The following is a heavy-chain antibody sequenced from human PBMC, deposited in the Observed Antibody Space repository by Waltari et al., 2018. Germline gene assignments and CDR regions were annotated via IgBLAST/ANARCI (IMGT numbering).Heavy chain of an antibody. V-gene: IGHV1-2*02. CDR1: GYTFTGYY. CDR3: ARELFPRAMLRGVDLDY. D-gene: IGHD3-10*01. Sequence: QVQVVQSGAEVKKPGASVKVSCKASGYTFTGYYMHWVRQAPGQGLEWMGWINPSSGGTSYAQKFQGRVTMTRDTSISTAYMELSRLRSDDTAVYYCARELFPRAMLRGVDLDYWGQGTLVTVSS. CDR2: INPSSGGT. J-gene: IGHJ4*02.